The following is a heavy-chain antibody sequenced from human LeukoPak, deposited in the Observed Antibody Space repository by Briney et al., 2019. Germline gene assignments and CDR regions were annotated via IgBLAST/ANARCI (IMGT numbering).Heavy chain of an antibody. CDR1: GGTFSSYA. CDR2: IIPIFGTA. V-gene: IGHV1-69*01. CDR3: ARDRWVIVPAAIGDYYYYYYMDV. J-gene: IGHJ6*03. D-gene: IGHD2-2*02. Sequence: SVKVSCKASGGTFSSYAISWVRQAPGQGLEWMGGIIPIFGTANYAQKFQGRVTITADEFTSTAYMELSSLRSEDTAVYYCARDRWVIVPAAIGDYYYYYYMDVWGKGTTVTVSS.